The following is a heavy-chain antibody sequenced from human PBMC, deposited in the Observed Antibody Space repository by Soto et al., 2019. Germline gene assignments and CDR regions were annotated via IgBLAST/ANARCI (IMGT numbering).Heavy chain of an antibody. Sequence: QVQLVQSGAEVKKPGASVKVSCKASGYTFTSYDINWVRQATGQGLEWMGWMNPNSGNTGFAQKFQGRVTMTSNTSISTAYMELSSLTSEDTAMYYCARGTGARNDDYIWGGYRYYMDVWGKGTTVTVSS. D-gene: IGHD3-16*02. CDR1: GYTFTSYD. J-gene: IGHJ6*03. CDR2: MNPNSGNT. CDR3: ARGTGARNDDYIWGGYRYYMDV. V-gene: IGHV1-8*01.